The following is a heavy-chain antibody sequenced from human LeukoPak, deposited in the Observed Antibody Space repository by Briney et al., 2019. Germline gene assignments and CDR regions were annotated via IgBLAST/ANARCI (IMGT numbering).Heavy chain of an antibody. CDR1: GFTFNSYA. Sequence: GGSLRLSCAASGFTFNSYAMSWVRQAPGKGLEWVSAISGSGGSTYYADSVKGRFTISRDNSKNTLYLQMNSLRAEDTAVYYCAKDHMVRGVSTPFDYWGQGTLVTVSS. CDR3: AKDHMVRGVSTPFDY. J-gene: IGHJ4*02. CDR2: ISGSGGST. D-gene: IGHD3-10*01. V-gene: IGHV3-23*01.